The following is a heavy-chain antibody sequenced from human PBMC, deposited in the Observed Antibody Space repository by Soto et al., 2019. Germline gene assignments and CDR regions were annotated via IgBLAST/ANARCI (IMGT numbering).Heavy chain of an antibody. CDR2: INHSGST. CDR3: ARDRRYDSSGYYPGRYFDY. D-gene: IGHD3-22*01. CDR1: GGSFSGYY. V-gene: IGHV4-34*01. J-gene: IGHJ4*02. Sequence: QVQLQQWGAGLLKPSETLSLTCAVYGGSFSGYYWSWIRQPPGKGLEWIGEINHSGSTNYNPSLKSQVTISVDTSKNQFSLKLSSVTAAETAVYYCARDRRYDSSGYYPGRYFDYWGQVTLVTVSS.